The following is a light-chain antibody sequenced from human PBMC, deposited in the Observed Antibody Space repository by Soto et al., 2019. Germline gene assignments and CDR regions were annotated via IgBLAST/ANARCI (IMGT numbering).Light chain of an antibody. V-gene: IGKV3-15*01. CDR1: QSVSSN. J-gene: IGKJ2*01. Sequence: EVVMTQSPATLSVSLGERATLSCRASQSVSSNLAWYQQKPGQAPRLLIYGASARATGIPARFSGSGSGTEFTLTISSLQSEDFALYYCQQYHNWLFTFGQGTKLEIK. CDR2: GAS. CDR3: QQYHNWLFT.